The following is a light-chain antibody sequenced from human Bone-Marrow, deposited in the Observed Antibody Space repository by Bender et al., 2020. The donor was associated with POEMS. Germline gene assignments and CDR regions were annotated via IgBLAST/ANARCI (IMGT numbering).Light chain of an antibody. CDR2: KDD. V-gene: IGLV1-47*01. J-gene: IGLJ2*01. CDR3: AAWDDSLSGIV. CDR1: TSNVGINY. Sequence: QSVLTQPPSGSGAPGQRVPISCSGSTSNVGINYVFWYQQLPGTSPKLLIYKDDRRAPGVPDRFSGSKTGPSASLDISGLRSEDEADYYCAAWDDSLSGIVFGGGTKLTVL.